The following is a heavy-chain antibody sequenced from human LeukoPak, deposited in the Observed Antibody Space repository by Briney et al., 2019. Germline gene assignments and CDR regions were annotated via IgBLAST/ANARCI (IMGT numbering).Heavy chain of an antibody. CDR3: AKEGSYSWFDP. D-gene: IGHD1-26*01. Sequence: GGSLRLSCAASGFSFSSYAMSWVRQAPGKGLEWVSATSGSGGSTYYADSVKGRFTISRDNSKNTLYLQMNSRRDEDTAVYYCAKEGSYSWFDPWGQGTLVTVSS. CDR2: TSGSGGST. CDR1: GFSFSSYA. V-gene: IGHV3-23*01. J-gene: IGHJ5*02.